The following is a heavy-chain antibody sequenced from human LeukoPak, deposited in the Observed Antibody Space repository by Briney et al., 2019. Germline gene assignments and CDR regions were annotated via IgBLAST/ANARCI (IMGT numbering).Heavy chain of an antibody. CDR3: VRGGYSFGYAQYYYYYMDV. CDR2: MNPNSDNT. J-gene: IGHJ6*03. CDR1: GYAFTSYD. V-gene: IGHV1-8*03. D-gene: IGHD5-18*01. Sequence: ASVKVSCKASGYAFTSYDINWVRQATGQGLEWMGWMNPNSDNTGYAQKFQGRVTITRNTSISTAYMELSSLRSEDTAVYYCVRGGYSFGYAQYYYYYMDVWGKGTTVTVSS.